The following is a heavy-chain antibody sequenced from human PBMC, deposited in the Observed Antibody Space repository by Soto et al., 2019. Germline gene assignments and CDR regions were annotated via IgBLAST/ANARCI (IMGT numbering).Heavy chain of an antibody. CDR3: ARDQGITTFGVYSMYYYGMDV. D-gene: IGHD3-3*01. Sequence: ASVKVSCKASGYTFTSYAISWVRQAPGQGLEWMGGIIPRSGTSNYAQKFQGRVTITADESTSTAYMELSSLRSEDTAVYYCARDQGITTFGVYSMYYYGMDVWGQGTTVTVSS. CDR1: GYTFTSYA. V-gene: IGHV1-69*13. J-gene: IGHJ6*02. CDR2: IIPRSGTS.